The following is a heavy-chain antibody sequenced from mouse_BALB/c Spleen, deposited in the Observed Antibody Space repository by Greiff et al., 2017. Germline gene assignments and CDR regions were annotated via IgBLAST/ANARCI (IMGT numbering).Heavy chain of an antibody. CDR3: ARPAGTGWFAY. J-gene: IGHJ3*01. CDR1: GYTFTSYW. D-gene: IGHD3-3*01. CDR2: IYPGDGDT. V-gene: IGHV1-87*01. Sequence: VQLQQSGAELARPGASVKLSCKASGYTFTSYWMQWVKQRPGQGLEWIGAIYPGDGDTRYTQKFKGKATLTADKSSSTAYMQLSSLASEDSAVYYCARPAGTGWFAYWGQGTLVTVSA.